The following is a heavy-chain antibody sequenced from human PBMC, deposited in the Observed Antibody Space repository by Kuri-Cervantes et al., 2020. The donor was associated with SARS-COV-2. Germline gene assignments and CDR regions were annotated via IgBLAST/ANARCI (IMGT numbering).Heavy chain of an antibody. CDR2: ISGSGGST. CDR3: AKVVRGYYGSGSYEGGMDV. Sequence: ETLSLTCAASGFTFSSYAMSWVRQAPGKGLEWVSAISGSGGSTYYADSVKGRFTISRDNSKNTLYLQMNSLRAEDTAVYYCAKVVRGYYGSGSYEGGMDVWGQGTTVTVSS. CDR1: GFTFSSYA. J-gene: IGHJ6*02. D-gene: IGHD3-10*01. V-gene: IGHV3-23*01.